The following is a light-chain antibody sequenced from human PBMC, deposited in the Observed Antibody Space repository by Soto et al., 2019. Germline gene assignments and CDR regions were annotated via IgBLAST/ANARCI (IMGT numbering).Light chain of an antibody. CDR2: DAS. Sequence: DIQMTQSPATLSASVGDRVTITCRASQSVRSWLAWYQQKPGTAPKLLIFDASRLESGVPSRFSGSASGTEFTLTISSXQPDDFATYYCQQYDNYPLNFGGGTKVDIK. CDR1: QSVRSW. CDR3: QQYDNYPLN. V-gene: IGKV1-5*01. J-gene: IGKJ4*01.